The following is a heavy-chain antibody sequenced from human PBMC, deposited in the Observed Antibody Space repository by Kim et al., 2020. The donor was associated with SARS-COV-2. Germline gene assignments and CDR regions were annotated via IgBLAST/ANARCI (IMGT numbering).Heavy chain of an antibody. CDR3: ARSCSSTSCYTAENWFDP. CDR1: GGSFSGYY. Sequence: SETLSLTCAVYGGSFSGYYWSWIRQPPGKGLEWIGEINHSGSTNYNPSLKSRVTISVDTSKNQFSLKLSSVTAADTAVYYCARSCSSTSCYTAENWFDPWGQGTLVTVSS. J-gene: IGHJ5*02. D-gene: IGHD2-2*02. CDR2: INHSGST. V-gene: IGHV4-34*01.